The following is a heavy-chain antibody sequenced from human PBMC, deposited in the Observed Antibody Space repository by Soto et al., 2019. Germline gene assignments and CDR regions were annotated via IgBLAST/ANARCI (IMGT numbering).Heavy chain of an antibody. V-gene: IGHV5-51*01. Sequence: GESLKISCQGSVYAFSSYWIAWVRQMPGKGLEWTGIIYPGDSDTRYSPSFQGQVTISVDKSITTAYLQWSSLKASDTAMYYCARGYCTATICDPWFDPWGQGTLVTVSS. CDR3: ARGYCTATICDPWFDP. CDR2: IYPGDSDT. J-gene: IGHJ5*02. CDR1: VYAFSSYW. D-gene: IGHD2-8*02.